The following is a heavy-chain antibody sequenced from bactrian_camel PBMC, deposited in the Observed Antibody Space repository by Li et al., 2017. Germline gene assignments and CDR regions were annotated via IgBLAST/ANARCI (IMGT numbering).Heavy chain of an antibody. D-gene: IGHD6*01. CDR2: VDADGTT. CDR1: SDTNTRFN. J-gene: IGHJ4*01. V-gene: IGHV3S42*01. CDR3: AADVGSMSGNCQPNY. Sequence: VQLVESGGGLVQPGGSLRLSCAGSSDTNTRFNMAWFRQVPGEEREGVASVDADGTTTYADSVKGRFTISRDDAKNTMYLRMNNLQPEDTAMYYCAADVGSMSGNCQPNYWGQGTQVTVS.